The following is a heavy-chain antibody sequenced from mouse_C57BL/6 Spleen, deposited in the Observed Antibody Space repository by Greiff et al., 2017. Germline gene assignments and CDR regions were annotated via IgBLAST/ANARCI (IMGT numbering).Heavy chain of an antibody. V-gene: IGHV14-2*01. CDR2: IDPEDGET. D-gene: IGHD2-4*01. J-gene: IGHJ3*01. CDR1: GFTITAYY. CDR3: ARRDYDVAY. Sequence: EVQLQQSGAELVKPGASVKLSCTASGFTITAYYMHWVKQRPEQGLEWIGSIDPEDGETKYAPKFKGKATLTADTSSTTAYLQLRSLTSEDTAVYYCARRDYDVAYWGQGTLVTVSA.